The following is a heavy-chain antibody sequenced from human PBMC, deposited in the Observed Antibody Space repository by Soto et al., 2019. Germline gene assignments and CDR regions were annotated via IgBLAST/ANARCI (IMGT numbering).Heavy chain of an antibody. D-gene: IGHD1-26*01. CDR2: IGGGNTDR. CDR3: AKDAVSYNGKWDWFDS. CDR1: RFIFSDYA. V-gene: IGHV3-23*01. J-gene: IGHJ5*01. Sequence: DVQLLESGGGLVQPGGSLTLSCAASRFIFSDYAMNWVRQAPGKGLEWVSSIGGGNTDRYYADSVKGRFIISRDNSKNTMYLQMNSLRDDYAAVYYWAKDAVSYNGKWDWFDSWGQGTLVTVSS.